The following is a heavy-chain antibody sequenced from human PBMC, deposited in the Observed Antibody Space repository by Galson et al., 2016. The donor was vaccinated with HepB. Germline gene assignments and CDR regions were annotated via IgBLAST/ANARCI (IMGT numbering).Heavy chain of an antibody. CDR2: ISWNTGNK. CDR1: GFSFNDYV. J-gene: IGHJ4*02. CDR3: AKDLGKSVGTIAY. Sequence: SLRLSCAASGFSFNDYVMHWVRQAPGKGLEWVSGISWNTGNKVYADSVRGRFTISRDNAKNSLYLQMNSLRAEDTALYYCAKDLGKSVGTIAYWGQGALVTVSS. V-gene: IGHV3-9*01. D-gene: IGHD5/OR15-5a*01.